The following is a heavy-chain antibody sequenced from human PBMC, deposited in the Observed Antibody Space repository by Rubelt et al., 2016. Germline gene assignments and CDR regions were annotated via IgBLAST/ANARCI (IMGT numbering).Heavy chain of an antibody. Sequence: KPSETLSLTCAVYGGSFSGYYWSWIRQPPGKGLEWIGEINHSGSTNYNPSLKSRVTISVDTSTNQFSLKLSSVTAADTAVYYCSRAHYYGSGSYYKKYNWFDPWGQGTLVTVSS. CDR3: SRAHYYGSGSYYKKYNWFDP. J-gene: IGHJ5*02. CDR2: INHSGST. D-gene: IGHD3-10*01. V-gene: IGHV4-34*01. CDR1: GGSFSGYY.